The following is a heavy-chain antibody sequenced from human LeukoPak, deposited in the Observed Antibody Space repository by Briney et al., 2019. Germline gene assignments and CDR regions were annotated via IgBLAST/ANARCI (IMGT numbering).Heavy chain of an antibody. J-gene: IGHJ2*01. Sequence: PSETLSLTYTASGGSIINNHYYWGWIRQPPGKGLERIGTVFHGGSTYYNPSLESRVTISVDTANNQFSLNLRSVTAADTALYYCARHVPSALRVVVVTSDWYFDLWGRGTLVTVSS. CDR3: ARHVPSALRVVVVTSDWYFDL. D-gene: IGHD2-21*02. CDR1: GGSIINNHYY. CDR2: VFHGGST. V-gene: IGHV4-39*01.